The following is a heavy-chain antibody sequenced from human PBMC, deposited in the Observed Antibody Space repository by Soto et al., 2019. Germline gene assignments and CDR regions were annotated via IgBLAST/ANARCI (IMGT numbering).Heavy chain of an antibody. CDR1: GGSITSSNYY. CDR3: ASTIRYYYYYMDV. Sequence: SSETLSLTCTVSGGSITSSNYYWGWIRQPPGKGLEWIGTLYYSGSSYYNPSLKSRVTISVDTSKNQFSLRLSSVTAADTAVYYCASTIRYYYYYMDVWGKGTTVTVSS. J-gene: IGHJ6*03. D-gene: IGHD2-2*02. CDR2: LYYSGSS. V-gene: IGHV4-39*01.